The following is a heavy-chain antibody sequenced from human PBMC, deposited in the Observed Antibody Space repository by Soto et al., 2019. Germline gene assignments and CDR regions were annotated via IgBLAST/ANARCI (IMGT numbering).Heavy chain of an antibody. Sequence: PGESLKISCKGSGYSFAGYWITWVRQKPGKGLEWMGRIDPSDSQTYYSPSFRGHVTISAIKSITTVFLQWSSLRASDTAMYYCARQIYDSDTGPNFQYYFDSWGQGNPVTVSS. CDR2: IDPSDSQT. CDR3: ARQIYDSDTGPNFQYYFDS. D-gene: IGHD3-22*01. CDR1: GYSFAGYW. J-gene: IGHJ4*02. V-gene: IGHV5-10-1*01.